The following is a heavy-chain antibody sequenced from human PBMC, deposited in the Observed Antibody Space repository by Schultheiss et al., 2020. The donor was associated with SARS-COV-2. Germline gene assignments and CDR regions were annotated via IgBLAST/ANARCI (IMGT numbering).Heavy chain of an antibody. D-gene: IGHD3-22*01. Sequence: GGSLRLSCAASGFTFSSYAMHWVRQAPGKGLEWVSAISGSGGSTYYADSVKGRFTISRDNSKNTLYLQMNSLRAEDTAVYYCARDLGNYYDSSGYYYWGQGTLVTVSS. CDR3: ARDLGNYYDSSGYYY. V-gene: IGHV3-23*01. J-gene: IGHJ4*02. CDR2: ISGSGGST. CDR1: GFTFSSYA.